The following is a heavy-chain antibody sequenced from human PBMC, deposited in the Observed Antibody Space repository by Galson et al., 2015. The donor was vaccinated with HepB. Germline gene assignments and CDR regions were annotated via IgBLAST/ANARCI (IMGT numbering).Heavy chain of an antibody. CDR1: GGTFSSYA. CDR2: IIPIFGTA. V-gene: IGHV1-69*13. J-gene: IGHJ4*02. Sequence: SVKVSCKASGGTFSSYAISWVRQAPGQGLEWMGGIIPIFGTANYAQKFQGRVTITADESTSTAYMELSSLRSEDTAVYYCARAAAGNVNFDYWGQGALVTVSS. CDR3: ARAAAGNVNFDY. D-gene: IGHD6-13*01.